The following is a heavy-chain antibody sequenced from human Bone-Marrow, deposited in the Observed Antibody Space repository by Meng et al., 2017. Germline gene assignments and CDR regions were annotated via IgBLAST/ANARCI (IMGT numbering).Heavy chain of an antibody. CDR2: ISRSGDTR. J-gene: IGHJ4*02. Sequence: GGSLRLSCVASGFSFNDFEFNWVRQAPGKGLEWVSYISRSGDTRYYADSVKGRFTISRDNAKNSLSLQMNSLRAEDTAVYYCARDESYSSSSTPFDYWGQGTLVTVSS. D-gene: IGHD6-13*01. CDR1: GFSFNDFE. V-gene: IGHV3-48*03. CDR3: ARDESYSSSSTPFDY.